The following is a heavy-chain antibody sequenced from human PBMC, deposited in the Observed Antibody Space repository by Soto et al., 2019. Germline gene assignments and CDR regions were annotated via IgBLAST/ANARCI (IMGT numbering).Heavy chain of an antibody. J-gene: IGHJ6*02. D-gene: IGHD2-2*01. V-gene: IGHV3-30*18. CDR1: GFTFSSYG. CDR2: ISYDGSNK. Sequence: SLRLSCAASGFTFSSYGMHWVRQAPGKGLEWVAVISYDGSNKYHADSVKGRFTISRDNSKNTLYLQMNSLRAEDTAVYYCAKEGCSSTSCDHYYGMDVWGQGTTVTVSS. CDR3: AKEGCSSTSCDHYYGMDV.